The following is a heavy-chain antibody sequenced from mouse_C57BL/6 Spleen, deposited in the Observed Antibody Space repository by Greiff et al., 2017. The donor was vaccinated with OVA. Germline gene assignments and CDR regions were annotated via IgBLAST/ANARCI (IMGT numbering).Heavy chain of an antibody. Sequence: VHVKQSGAELVKPGASVKLSCTASGFNIKDYYMHWVKQRTEQGLEWIGRIDPEDGETKYAPKFQGKATITADTSSNTAYLQLSSLTSEDTAVYYCAPYDYDEAWFAYWGQGTLVTVSA. CDR1: GFNIKDYY. V-gene: IGHV14-2*01. CDR2: IDPEDGET. D-gene: IGHD2-4*01. CDR3: APYDYDEAWFAY. J-gene: IGHJ3*01.